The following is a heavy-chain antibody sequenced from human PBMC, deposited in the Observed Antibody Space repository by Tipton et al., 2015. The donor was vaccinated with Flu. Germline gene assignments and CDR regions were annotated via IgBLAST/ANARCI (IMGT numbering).Heavy chain of an antibody. Sequence: QLVQSGAEVKKPGASVKVSCKASGYNFPSYGITWVRQAPGHGLEWMGWISGYNGNTKYAQKFQGRVTMTRDTAKSTAYMEVTSLKSDDTAVYYCARDNEYTSSATWSDPWGQGTLVTVSS. CDR1: GYNFPSYG. CDR3: ARDNEYTSSATWSDP. V-gene: IGHV1-18*01. CDR2: ISGYNGNT. D-gene: IGHD6-6*01. J-gene: IGHJ5*02.